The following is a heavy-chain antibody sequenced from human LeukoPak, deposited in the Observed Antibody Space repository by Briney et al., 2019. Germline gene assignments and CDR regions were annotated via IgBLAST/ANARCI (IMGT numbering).Heavy chain of an antibody. CDR3: AKGLGPQYTIDAFDI. CDR1: GFTFSRHA. Sequence: PGGSLRLSCAASGFTFSRHAMSRGRPAPGGGLEWGSGISWNSGNIGYADSVKGRFTISRDNAKNSLYLQMNSLRAEDMALYYCAKGLGPQYTIDAFDIWGQGTMVTVSS. J-gene: IGHJ3*02. CDR2: ISWNSGNI. D-gene: IGHD3-16*01. V-gene: IGHV3-9*03.